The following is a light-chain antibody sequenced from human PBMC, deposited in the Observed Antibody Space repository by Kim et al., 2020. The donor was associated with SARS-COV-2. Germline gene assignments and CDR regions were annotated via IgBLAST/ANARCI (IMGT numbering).Light chain of an antibody. CDR1: QDISNY. Sequence: ASVGDRVTITCRASQDISNYLGWYQQNPGRAPKPLIYGASSLQSGVPPRFSGSGSGTEFTLTISSLQPEDFATYFCLQHNTYPITFGQGTRLDIK. CDR3: LQHNTYPIT. V-gene: IGKV1-17*01. J-gene: IGKJ5*01. CDR2: GAS.